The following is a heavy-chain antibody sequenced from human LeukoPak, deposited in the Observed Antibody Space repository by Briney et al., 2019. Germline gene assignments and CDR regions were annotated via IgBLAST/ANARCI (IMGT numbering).Heavy chain of an antibody. V-gene: IGHV4-39*01. Sequence: SETLSLTCTVSGGSISSSSDYWAWIRQPPGTGLEWIGSIYYSGSTYYNPSLKRRVTISVDTSKNQFSLKLSSVTAADTAVYYCARGDYYDSSGYQSPSFDYWGQGTLVTVSS. J-gene: IGHJ4*02. CDR2: IYYSGST. CDR3: ARGDYYDSSGYQSPSFDY. D-gene: IGHD3-22*01. CDR1: GGSISSSSDY.